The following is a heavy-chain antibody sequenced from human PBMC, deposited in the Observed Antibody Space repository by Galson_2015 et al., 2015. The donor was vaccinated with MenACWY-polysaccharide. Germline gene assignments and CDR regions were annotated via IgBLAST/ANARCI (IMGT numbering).Heavy chain of an antibody. V-gene: IGHV2-5*02. D-gene: IGHD1-26*01. Sequence: PALVKPTQTLSLTCTFSGFSVTATGVGVGWIRQPPGKAPEWLAHIYWDGDKRFRPSLGARLPIPKDTPRDQVVLTMTDMDPVDTATYYCVRLLGGVSFDSWGQGTL. CDR3: VRLLGGVSFDS. CDR2: IYWDGDK. J-gene: IGHJ4*02. CDR1: GFSVTATGVG.